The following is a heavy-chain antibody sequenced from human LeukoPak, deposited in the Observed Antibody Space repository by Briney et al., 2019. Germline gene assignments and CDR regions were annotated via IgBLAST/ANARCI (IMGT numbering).Heavy chain of an antibody. Sequence: GALRPSCAASGFTFSSYAMSWVRQAPGKGLEWVSTISSSGTATYYADSVKGRFTISRDNSKNTLYLQMNSLRAEDTAVYYCAKGTGYCSSTSCYPPKYYYYYMDVWGKGTTVTISS. CDR2: ISSSGTAT. CDR1: GFTFSSYA. V-gene: IGHV3-23*01. D-gene: IGHD2-2*01. CDR3: AKGTGYCSSTSCYPPKYYYYYMDV. J-gene: IGHJ6*03.